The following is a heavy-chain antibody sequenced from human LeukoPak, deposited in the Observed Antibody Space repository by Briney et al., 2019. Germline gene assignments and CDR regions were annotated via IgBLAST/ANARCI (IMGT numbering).Heavy chain of an antibody. Sequence: TGRSLRLSCAASGFTFSSYGMHWVRQAPGKGLEWVAVIWYDGSNKYYVDSVKGRFTISRDNARNSLYLQMNSLRAEDTAVYYCARGLATGFWGQGTLVTVSS. CDR2: IWYDGSNK. J-gene: IGHJ4*02. CDR1: GFTFSSYG. CDR3: ARGLATGF. V-gene: IGHV3-33*03. D-gene: IGHD3-16*01.